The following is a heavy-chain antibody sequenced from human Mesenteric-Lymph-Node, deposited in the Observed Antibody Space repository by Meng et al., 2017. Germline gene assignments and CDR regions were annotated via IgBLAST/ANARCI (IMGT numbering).Heavy chain of an antibody. D-gene: IGHD3-22*01. V-gene: IGHV4-34*09. CDR1: GGSFSGYY. Sequence: VRRQESGPGLVKPYQTLSLTCTVDGGSFSGYYWSWIRQPPGKGLEWIGEINHSGSTYYNPSLKSRVTISVDTSKNQFSLKLSSVTAADTAVYYCARGYYDSSGYGYWYFDLWGRGTLVTVSS. CDR2: INHSGST. J-gene: IGHJ2*01. CDR3: ARGYYDSSGYGYWYFDL.